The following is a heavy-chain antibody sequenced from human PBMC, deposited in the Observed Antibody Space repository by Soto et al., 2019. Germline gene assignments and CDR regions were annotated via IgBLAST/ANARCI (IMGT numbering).Heavy chain of an antibody. D-gene: IGHD6-19*01. CDR2: IRRKANSYTT. Sequence: PGGSLRLSCAASGLIFSDYHMDWVRQAPGKGLEWVGRIRRKANSYTTEYAASVKGRFTISRDDSKNSLYLQTNSLKSEDTAVYYCAMLGGWSGGSSGMDVWGQGTTVTVSS. CDR1: GLIFSDYH. CDR3: AMLGGWSGGSSGMDV. V-gene: IGHV3-72*01. J-gene: IGHJ6*02.